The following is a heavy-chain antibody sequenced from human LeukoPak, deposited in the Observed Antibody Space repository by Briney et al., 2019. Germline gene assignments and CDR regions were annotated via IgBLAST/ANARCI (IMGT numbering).Heavy chain of an antibody. CDR3: ARYCTSTSCSYKRGHDY. V-gene: IGHV4-39*07. D-gene: IGHD2-2*01. Sequence: SETLSLTFTVSGGSISSNNYYWGWIRQPPGKGLEWIGGIYYSGSTYYNPSLKSRVTISVDTSKSQFSLKLNSVTAADTAVYYCARYCTSTSCSYKRGHDYWGQGTPVTVSS. CDR2: IYYSGST. J-gene: IGHJ4*02. CDR1: GGSISSNNYY.